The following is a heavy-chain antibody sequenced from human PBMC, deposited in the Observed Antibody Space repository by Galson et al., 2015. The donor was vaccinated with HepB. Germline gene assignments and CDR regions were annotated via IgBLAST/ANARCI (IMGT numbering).Heavy chain of an antibody. CDR2: IIPIFGTA. D-gene: IGHD1-26*01. Sequence: SVKVSCKASGGTFGSYAISWVRQAPGQGLEWMGGIIPIFGTANYAQKFQGRVTITADESTSTAYMELSSLRSEDTAVYYCARNSGSYWGAFDIWGQGTMVTVSS. J-gene: IGHJ3*02. CDR3: ARNSGSYWGAFDI. CDR1: GGTFGSYA. V-gene: IGHV1-69*13.